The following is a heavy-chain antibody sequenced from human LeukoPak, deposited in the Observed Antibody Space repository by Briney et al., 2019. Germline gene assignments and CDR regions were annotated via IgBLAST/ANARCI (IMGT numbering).Heavy chain of an antibody. CDR2: ISAYNGNT. D-gene: IGHD3-10*01. V-gene: IGHV1-18*01. Sequence: GASVKVSCKASDYTFTSYGISWVRQAPGQGLEWMGWISAYNGNTNYAQKLQGRVTMTTDTSTSTAYMELRSLRSDDTAVYYCARELLWFGESYYYGMDVWGQGTTVTVSS. CDR1: DYTFTSYG. J-gene: IGHJ6*02. CDR3: ARELLWFGESYYYGMDV.